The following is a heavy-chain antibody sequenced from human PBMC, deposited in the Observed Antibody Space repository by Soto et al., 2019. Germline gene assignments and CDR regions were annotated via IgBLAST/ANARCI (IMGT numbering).Heavy chain of an antibody. CDR3: ASDSEPPDNNPI. CDR1: GFTFSSYG. J-gene: IGHJ3*02. D-gene: IGHD2-21*01. Sequence: PGGSLRLSCAASGFTFSSYGMHWVRQAPGKGLEWVAVIWYDGSNKYYADSVKGRFTISRDNSKNTLYLQMNSLRAEDTAVYYCASDSEPPDNNPIWGQGTMVTVSS. V-gene: IGHV3-33*01. CDR2: IWYDGSNK.